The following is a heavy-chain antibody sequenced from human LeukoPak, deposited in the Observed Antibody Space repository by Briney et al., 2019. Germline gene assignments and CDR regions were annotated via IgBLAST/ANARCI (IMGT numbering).Heavy chain of an antibody. D-gene: IGHD3-10*01. V-gene: IGHV4-38-2*02. CDR3: ARNRYYYGSGNYGVPNWFDP. CDR1: GYSISSGYY. CDR2: MYHSGST. J-gene: IGHJ5*02. Sequence: PSETLSLTCTVSGYSISSGYYWGRIRQPPGKGLEWIGSMYHSGSTYYNPSLKSRVTISIDTSKNQFSLKLSSVTAADTAVYYCARNRYYYGSGNYGVPNWFDPWGQGTLVTVSS.